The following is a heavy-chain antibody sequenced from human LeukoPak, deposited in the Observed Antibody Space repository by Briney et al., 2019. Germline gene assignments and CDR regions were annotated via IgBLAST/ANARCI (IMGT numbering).Heavy chain of an antibody. CDR3: ARDENGMDV. Sequence: GGSLRLSCAVSGLTFSKAWMSWVRQAPGKGLEWVSSISSSSTYIYYADSVKGRFAVSRDNAKNSLYLQMNSLRAEDTAVYYCARDENGMDVWGQGTTVTVSS. CDR1: GLTFSKAW. CDR2: ISSSSTYI. V-gene: IGHV3-21*01. J-gene: IGHJ6*02.